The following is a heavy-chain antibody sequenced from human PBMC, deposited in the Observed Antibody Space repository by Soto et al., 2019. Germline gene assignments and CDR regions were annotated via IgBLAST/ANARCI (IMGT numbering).Heavy chain of an antibody. D-gene: IGHD1-26*01. CDR3: AKDEGGSYYYGQLYYFDY. Sequence: GGSLRLSCAASGFTFSSYAMSWVRQAPGKGLEWVSAISGSGGSTYYADSVKGRFTISRDNSKNTLYLQMNSLRAEDTAVYYCAKDEGGSYYYGQLYYFDYWGQGTLVTVSS. CDR1: GFTFSSYA. V-gene: IGHV3-23*01. CDR2: ISGSGGST. J-gene: IGHJ4*02.